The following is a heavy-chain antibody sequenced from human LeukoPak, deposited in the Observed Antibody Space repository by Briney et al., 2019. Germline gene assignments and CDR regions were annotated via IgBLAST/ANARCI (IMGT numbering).Heavy chain of an antibody. J-gene: IGHJ6*03. CDR1: GFTFSSYG. CDR3: AKEWSSSMYYYMDV. D-gene: IGHD3-3*01. CDR2: IWYDGGNK. Sequence: GGSLRLSCAASGFTFSSYGMHWVRQAPDKGLEWVAVIWYDGGNKYYEDSVKGRFTISRDNSKNTLYLQMNSLRAEDTAVYYCAKEWSSSMYYYMDVWGKGTTVTVSS. V-gene: IGHV3-33*06.